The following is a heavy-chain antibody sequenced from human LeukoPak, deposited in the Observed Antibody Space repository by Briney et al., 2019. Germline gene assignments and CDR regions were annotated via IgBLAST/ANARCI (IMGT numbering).Heavy chain of an antibody. Sequence: PGGSLRLSCAASGFTFSSYAMSWVRQAPGKGLEWVSAISGSGGSTYYADSVKGRFTISRDNSKNALYLQMNSLRAEDTAVYYCARVGCSSTSCYNRYYYGMDVWGQGTTVTVSS. J-gene: IGHJ6*02. D-gene: IGHD2-2*02. CDR3: ARVGCSSTSCYNRYYYGMDV. V-gene: IGHV3-23*01. CDR2: ISGSGGST. CDR1: GFTFSSYA.